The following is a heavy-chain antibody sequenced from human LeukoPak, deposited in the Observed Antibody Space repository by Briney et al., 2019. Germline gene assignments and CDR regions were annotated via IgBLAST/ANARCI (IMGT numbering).Heavy chain of an antibody. J-gene: IGHJ4*02. Sequence: SETLSLTCAVSGYSISSGYYWGWIRQPPGKAQEWIGSIYPSGSTYYNPSLKSRVTISVDTSKNQFSLDLSSVTAEVTAFYYWTRAYCGGDCTRDFWGLGTLVTVSP. D-gene: IGHD2-21*01. CDR1: GYSISSGYY. CDR3: TRAYCGGDCTRDF. CDR2: IYPSGST. V-gene: IGHV4-38-2*01.